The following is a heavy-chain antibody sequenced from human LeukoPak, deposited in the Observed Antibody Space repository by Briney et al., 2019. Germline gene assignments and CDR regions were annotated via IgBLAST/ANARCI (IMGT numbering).Heavy chain of an antibody. Sequence: PSETLSLTCTVSGGSISSGSYYWSWIRQPAGKGLEWIGRIYTSGSTNYNPSLKSRVTISVDTSKNQFSLKLSSVTAADTAVYYCARFSGWTPYFDYWGQGTLVTVSS. CDR3: ARFSGWTPYFDY. V-gene: IGHV4-61*02. CDR2: IYTSGST. D-gene: IGHD6-19*01. CDR1: GGSISSGSYY. J-gene: IGHJ4*02.